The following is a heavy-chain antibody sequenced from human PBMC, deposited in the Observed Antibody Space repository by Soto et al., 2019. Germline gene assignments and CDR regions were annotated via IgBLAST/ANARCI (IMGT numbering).Heavy chain of an antibody. J-gene: IGHJ4*02. CDR1: GFTVSSNY. Sequence: GGSPRLSCAASGFTVSSNYMSWVRQAPGKGLEWVSVIYSGGSTYYADSVKGRFTISRDNSKNTLYLQMNSLRAEDTAVYYCAKTPRARWLSKKDTDYWGQGTLVTVSS. CDR2: IYSGGST. CDR3: AKTPRARWLSKKDTDY. D-gene: IGHD3-22*01. V-gene: IGHV3-66*01.